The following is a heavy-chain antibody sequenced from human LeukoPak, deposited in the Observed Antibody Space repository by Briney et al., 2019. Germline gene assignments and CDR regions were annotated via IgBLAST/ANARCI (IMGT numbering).Heavy chain of an antibody. CDR1: GDSISLSFYY. Sequence: PSETLSLTCSVSGDSISLSFYYWGWIRQPPGKALEWIGSVYYSGTTSYNPSLKSRVTISVDMSKNHFSLRLRSVTAADTAVYYCAKVAKYYYGSETYFFFDHWGQGTLVTVSS. CDR3: AKVAKYYYGSETYFFFDH. J-gene: IGHJ4*02. CDR2: VYYSGTT. D-gene: IGHD3-10*01. V-gene: IGHV4-39*07.